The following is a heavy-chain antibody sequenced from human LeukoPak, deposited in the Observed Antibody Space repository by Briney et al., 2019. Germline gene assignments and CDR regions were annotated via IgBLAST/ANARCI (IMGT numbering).Heavy chain of an antibody. CDR3: ATPYSGGYHGLDI. V-gene: IGHV4-4*07. Sequence: SETLSLTCTVSGGSISSYYWSWIRQPAGKGLEWIGRIYTSGSTNYNPSLKSRVTISIDTSKNQFSLKLSSVTAADTAVYYCATPYSGGYHGLDIWGQGTMVTVSS. CDR2: IYTSGST. CDR1: GGSISSYY. D-gene: IGHD1-26*01. J-gene: IGHJ3*02.